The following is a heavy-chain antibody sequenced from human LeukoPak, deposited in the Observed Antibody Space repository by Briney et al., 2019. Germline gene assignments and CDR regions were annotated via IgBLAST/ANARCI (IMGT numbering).Heavy chain of an antibody. CDR2: INHSGST. D-gene: IGHD5-12*01. Sequence: PSDTLSLTCAVYGGSFSGYYWSWIRQPPGKGLEWIGEINHSGSTNYNPSLKSRVTISVDTSKNQFSLKLSSVTAADTAVYYCARAISLDAFDIWGLGTMVTVSS. CDR1: GGSFSGYY. J-gene: IGHJ3*02. CDR3: ARAISLDAFDI. V-gene: IGHV4-34*01.